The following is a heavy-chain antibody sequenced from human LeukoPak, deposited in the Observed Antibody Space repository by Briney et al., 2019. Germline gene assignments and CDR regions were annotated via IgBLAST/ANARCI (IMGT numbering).Heavy chain of an antibody. J-gene: IGHJ4*02. CDR2: IGGSGVST. D-gene: IGHD1-26*01. CDR1: GFTSSNFA. Sequence: GGSLRLSCAASGFTSSNFAMTGVRQAPGKGLEWVSGIGGSGVSTYYADSVKGRFTISRDNSENTLYLQMSSLRAEDTAVYYCATDLRGSYTIWFYSRGQGTLVTVSS. V-gene: IGHV3-23*01. CDR3: ATDLRGSYTIWFYS.